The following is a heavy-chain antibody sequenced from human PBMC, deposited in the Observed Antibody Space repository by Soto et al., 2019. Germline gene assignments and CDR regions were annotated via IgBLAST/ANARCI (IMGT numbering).Heavy chain of an antibody. J-gene: IGHJ4*02. CDR3: AGGSRPYYYDSSGKD. D-gene: IGHD3-22*01. Sequence: SVKGLCKASGGTFSSYTISWVRQAPGQGLEWMGRIIPILGIANYAQKFQGRVTITADKSTSTAYMELSSLRSEDTAVYYCAGGSRPYYYDSSGKDWGQGTLVTVSS. CDR1: GGTFSSYT. CDR2: IIPILGIA. V-gene: IGHV1-69*02.